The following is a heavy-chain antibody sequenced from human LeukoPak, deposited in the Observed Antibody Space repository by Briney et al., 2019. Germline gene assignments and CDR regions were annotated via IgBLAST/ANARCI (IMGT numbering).Heavy chain of an antibody. CDR2: IHPIDSDT. CDR1: GYSLTNSW. CDR3: ARGPIVVVAAADTNWFDP. D-gene: IGHD2-2*01. Sequence: AESLKITCKGSGYSLTNSWIGWGRPMAGKVLVLMGIIHPIDSDTTYSPSFQGQVTISADKSISTAYLQWSSLKASDTAMYYCARGPIVVVAAADTNWFDPWGQGTLVTVSS. V-gene: IGHV5-51*01. J-gene: IGHJ5*02.